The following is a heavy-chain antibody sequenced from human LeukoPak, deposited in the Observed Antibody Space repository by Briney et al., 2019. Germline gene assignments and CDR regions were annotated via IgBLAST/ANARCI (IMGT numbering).Heavy chain of an antibody. Sequence: GGSLRLSCAASGFTFSSYSMNWVRQAPGKGLEWVSSISSSSSYIYYADSVKGRFTISRDNARNSLYLQMNSLRAEDTAVYYCARLRYCSSTSCQIPGAFDIWGQGTMVTVSS. CDR2: ISSSSSYI. CDR1: GFTFSSYS. D-gene: IGHD2-2*01. V-gene: IGHV3-21*01. CDR3: ARLRYCSSTSCQIPGAFDI. J-gene: IGHJ3*02.